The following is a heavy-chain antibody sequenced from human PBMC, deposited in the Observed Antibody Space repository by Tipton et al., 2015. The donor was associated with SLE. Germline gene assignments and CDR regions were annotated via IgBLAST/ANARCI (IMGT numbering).Heavy chain of an antibody. CDR2: IYYTGGT. J-gene: IGHJ5*02. Sequence: GLVKPSDTLSLTCAVSDYPISDYNWWGWIRQPPGKGLEWIGYIYYTGGTYYNPSLKSRVTMSVDTSKSQLSLKLSSLTAMDTAIYYCARAKGTSRWWFDAWGQGTLVTVFS. V-gene: IGHV4-28*03. CDR3: ARAKGTSRWWFDA. CDR1: DYPISDYNW. D-gene: IGHD2-2*01.